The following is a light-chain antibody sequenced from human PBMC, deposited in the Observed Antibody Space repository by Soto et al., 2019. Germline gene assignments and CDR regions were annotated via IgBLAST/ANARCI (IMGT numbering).Light chain of an antibody. J-gene: IGLJ2*01. CDR2: DVS. Sequence: QSALTQPASVSGSPGQSITISCTGTSSDVGGYNYVSWYQQHPGKAPKLMIYDVSNRPSGVSNRFSGSKSGNTASLTISWLQAEDEAEYYCSSYTSSSTGVFVGGTKLTVL. CDR3: SSYTSSSTGV. V-gene: IGLV2-14*01. CDR1: SSDVGGYNY.